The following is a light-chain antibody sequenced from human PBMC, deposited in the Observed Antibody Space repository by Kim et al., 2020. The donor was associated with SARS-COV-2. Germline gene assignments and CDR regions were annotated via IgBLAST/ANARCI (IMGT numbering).Light chain of an antibody. J-gene: IGKJ2*01. Sequence: QRASFAGRASQSVLTGEGTSYLSWLRQRPGQAPRLLVFTESNRSSGVPDRFSGSGAATSFTLTISSVEPEDVGTYYCMQATHFPYTFGRGTKLEI. CDR3: MQATHFPYT. CDR2: TES. CDR1: QSVLTGEGTSY. V-gene: IGKV2-24*01.